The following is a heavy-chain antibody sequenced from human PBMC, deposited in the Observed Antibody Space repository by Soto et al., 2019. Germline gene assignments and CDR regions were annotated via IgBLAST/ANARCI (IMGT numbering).Heavy chain of an antibody. CDR1: GFTFSSYS. J-gene: IGHJ5*02. CDR3: TRDPRYYDS. D-gene: IGHD3-3*01. CDR2: IGGSGGAT. V-gene: IGHV3-23*01. Sequence: GGSLRLSCAASGFTFSSYSMSWVRQAPGKGLEWVSVIGGSGGATYYADSVRGRFTISRDISRNTLYLQMNSLRAEDTAIYYCTRDPRYYDSWGQGTLVTVSS.